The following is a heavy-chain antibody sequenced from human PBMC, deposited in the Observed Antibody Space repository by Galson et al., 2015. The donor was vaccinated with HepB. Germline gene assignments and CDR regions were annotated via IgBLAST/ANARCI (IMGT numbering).Heavy chain of an antibody. D-gene: IGHD3-3*01. Sequence: SVKVSCKASGYTFTSYAMHWVRQAPGQRLEWMGWINAGNGNTKYSQKFQGRVTITRDTSASTAYMELSSLRSEDTAVYYCARDPRKTLIRFLEWLPGVWFDPWGQGTLVTVSS. CDR3: ARDPRKTLIRFLEWLPGVWFDP. V-gene: IGHV1-3*01. CDR1: GYTFTSYA. J-gene: IGHJ5*02. CDR2: INAGNGNT.